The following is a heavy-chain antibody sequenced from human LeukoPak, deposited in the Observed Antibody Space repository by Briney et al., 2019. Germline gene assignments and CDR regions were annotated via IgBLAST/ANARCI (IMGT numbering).Heavy chain of an antibody. D-gene: IGHD1-26*01. V-gene: IGHV5-51*01. CDR1: GYSFTTCW. J-gene: IGHJ4*02. CDR3: ARPGIVGATTYFDH. Sequence: GESLKISCQGSGYSFTTCWIGWVRQVPGKGLEWMGVIYPGGSDTRYSPSSQGQVTISADESIDTAYLQWSSLKASDTAIYYCARPGIVGATTYFDHWGQGTLVTVSS. CDR2: IYPGGSDT.